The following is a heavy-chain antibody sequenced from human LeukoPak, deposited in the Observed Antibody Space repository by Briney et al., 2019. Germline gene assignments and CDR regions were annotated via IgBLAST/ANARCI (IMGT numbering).Heavy chain of an antibody. D-gene: IGHD3-9*01. J-gene: IGHJ4*02. CDR3: ARALRYFDWLFDY. Sequence: KPSETLSLTCTLAGGSISSYYWSWIRQPPGKALEWIGYIYYTGSTSYNPSLTSRVTISVDTSKNQFSLKLSSVTAADTAVYYCARALRYFDWLFDYWGQGTLVTVSS. V-gene: IGHV4-59*01. CDR1: GGSISSYY. CDR2: IYYTGST.